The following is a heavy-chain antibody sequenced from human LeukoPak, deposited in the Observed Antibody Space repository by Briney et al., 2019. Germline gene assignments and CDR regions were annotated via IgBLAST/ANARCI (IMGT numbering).Heavy chain of an antibody. CDR2: ISGSGGST. CDR3: ARGGDCSSTSCYLPFDL. V-gene: IGHV3-23*01. J-gene: IGHJ4*02. D-gene: IGHD2-2*01. Sequence: PGGSLRLSCAASGFTFSSYAMSWVRQAPGKGLEWVSAISGSGGSTYYADSVKGRFTISRDNSKNTLYLQMNSLRPEDTAVYYCARGGDCSSTSCYLPFDLWGQGTLVTVSS. CDR1: GFTFSSYA.